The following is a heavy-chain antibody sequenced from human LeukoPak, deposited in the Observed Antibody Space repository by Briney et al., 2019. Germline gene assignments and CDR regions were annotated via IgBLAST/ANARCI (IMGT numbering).Heavy chain of an antibody. CDR1: GFTFSSYE. Sequence: PGGSLRLSCAASGFTFSSYEMHWVRQAPGKGLEWISYISSSASTIYYADSVKGRFTISRDNAKNSLYLQMNSLRDEDTAVYYCARSGDYYDTLTGLQHWGQGTLVTVSS. V-gene: IGHV3-48*03. D-gene: IGHD3-9*01. CDR2: ISSSASTI. CDR3: ARSGDYYDTLTGLQH. J-gene: IGHJ1*01.